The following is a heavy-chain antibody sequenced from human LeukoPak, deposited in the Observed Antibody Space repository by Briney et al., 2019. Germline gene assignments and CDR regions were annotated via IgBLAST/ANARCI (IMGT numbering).Heavy chain of an antibody. Sequence: GASVKVSCKASGGTFSSYAISWVRQAPGQGLEWMGRIIPIFGIANFAQKFQGRVTITADKSTSTAYMELSSLRSEDTAVYYCARSPDVLRYFDWLLPFDYWGQGTLVTVSS. CDR1: GGTFSSYA. J-gene: IGHJ4*02. V-gene: IGHV1-69*04. D-gene: IGHD3-9*01. CDR3: ARSPDVLRYFDWLLPFDY. CDR2: IIPIFGIA.